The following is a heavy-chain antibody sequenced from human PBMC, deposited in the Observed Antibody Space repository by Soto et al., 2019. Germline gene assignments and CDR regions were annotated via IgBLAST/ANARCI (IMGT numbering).Heavy chain of an antibody. V-gene: IGHV4-61*01. CDR3: AREHGSYLLGFDP. D-gene: IGHD1-26*01. CDR2: IYYNGGT. CDR1: GGSVSSSSYY. J-gene: IGHJ5*02. Sequence: PSETLSLTCTVSGGSVSSSSYYWSWIRQPPGKGLEWIGHIYYNGGTNYNPSLKSRVTISVDTSKNQFSLRLSSVTAADTAVYYCAREHGSYLLGFDPWGQGTLVTVSS.